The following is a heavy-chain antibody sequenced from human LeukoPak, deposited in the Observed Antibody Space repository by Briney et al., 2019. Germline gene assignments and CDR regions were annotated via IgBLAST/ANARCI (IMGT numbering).Heavy chain of an antibody. CDR2: MNPNSGNT. Sequence: ASVKVSCKASGYTFTSYDINWVRQATGQGLELMGWMNPNSGNTGYAQKCQGRVAMTRNTSISTAYMELSSLRSEDTAVYYCARGRSHDFWSGYSFWGQGPLVTVSS. CDR1: GYTFTSYD. CDR3: ARGRSHDFWSGYSF. D-gene: IGHD3-3*01. J-gene: IGHJ4*02. V-gene: IGHV1-8*01.